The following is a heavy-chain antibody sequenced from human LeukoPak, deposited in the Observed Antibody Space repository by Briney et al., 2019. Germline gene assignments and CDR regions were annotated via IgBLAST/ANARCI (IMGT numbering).Heavy chain of an antibody. Sequence: PSETLSLTCAVYGESFSGYQWSWIRQHPGKGLEWIGYIYYSGSTYYNPSLKSRVTVSMDTSKNQFSLKLNSVSAADTAVYYCAREYRGYCSGSSCYGWFDPWGQGTLVTVSS. D-gene: IGHD2-15*01. CDR3: AREYRGYCSGSSCYGWFDP. V-gene: IGHV4-34*09. CDR2: IYYSGST. J-gene: IGHJ5*02. CDR1: GESFSGYQ.